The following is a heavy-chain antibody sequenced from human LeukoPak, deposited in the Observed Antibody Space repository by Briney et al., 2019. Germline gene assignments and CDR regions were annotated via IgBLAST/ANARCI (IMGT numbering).Heavy chain of an antibody. CDR3: ARDGYSYGHRTEAYYYYYYYMDV. J-gene: IGHJ6*03. Sequence: SVKVSCKASGGTFSSYAISWVRQAPGQGLEWMGGIIPIFGTANYAQKFQGRVTITTDESTSTAYMELSGLRSEDTAVYYCARDGYSYGHRTEAYYYYYYYMDVWGKGTTVTVSS. CDR2: IIPIFGTA. CDR1: GGTFSSYA. D-gene: IGHD5-18*01. V-gene: IGHV1-69*05.